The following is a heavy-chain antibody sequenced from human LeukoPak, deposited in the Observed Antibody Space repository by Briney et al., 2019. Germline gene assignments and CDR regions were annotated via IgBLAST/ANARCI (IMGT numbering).Heavy chain of an antibody. J-gene: IGHJ6*03. CDR2: ISSSSSYI. Sequence: KTGGSLRLSCAASGFTFTSYSMNWVRQAPGKGLEWVSSISSSSSYIYYADSVKGRFTISRDNAKNSLYLQMNSLRAEDTAVYYCARVRAVGVDYYYYYYMDVWGKGTTVTVSS. D-gene: IGHD1-26*01. CDR1: GFTFTSYS. V-gene: IGHV3-21*01. CDR3: ARVRAVGVDYYYYYYMDV.